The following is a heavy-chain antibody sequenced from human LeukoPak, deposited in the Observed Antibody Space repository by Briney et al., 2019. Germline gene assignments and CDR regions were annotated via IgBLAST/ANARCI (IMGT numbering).Heavy chain of an antibody. D-gene: IGHD3-22*01. CDR1: GYSISSGYY. V-gene: IGHV4-38-2*01. CDR3: ARRTYFYDSSGYYFDY. Sequence: SSETLSLTCAVSGYSISSGYYWGWIRQPPGKGLEWIGSIYHSGSTYYNPSLKSRVTISVDTSKNQFSLKLSSVTAADTAVYYCARRTYFYDSSGYYFDYWGQGTLVTISS. J-gene: IGHJ4*02. CDR2: IYHSGST.